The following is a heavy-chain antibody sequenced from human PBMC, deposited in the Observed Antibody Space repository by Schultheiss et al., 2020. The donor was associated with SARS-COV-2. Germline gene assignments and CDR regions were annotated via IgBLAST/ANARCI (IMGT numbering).Heavy chain of an antibody. J-gene: IGHJ2*01. V-gene: IGHV5-51*01. D-gene: IGHD3-3*01. CDR2: IYPGDSDT. CDR3: ARRRFLEWYFDL. CDR1: GYSFTSYW. Sequence: GGSLRLSCKGSGYSFTSYWIGWVRQMPGKGLEWMGIIYPGDSDTRYSPSFQGQVTISADKSISTAYLQWSSLKASDTAMYYCARRRFLEWYFDLWGRGTLVTVSS.